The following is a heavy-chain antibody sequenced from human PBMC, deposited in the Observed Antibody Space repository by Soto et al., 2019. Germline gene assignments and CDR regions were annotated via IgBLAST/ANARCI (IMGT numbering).Heavy chain of an antibody. Sequence: ETLSLTSTVSGGSISSYYWSWIRQPPGKGLEWIGYMYYGGRTNYNPSLKSRVTISVDTSKMQVSLKLSSVTAADTAVYFCARGTPSPLIVRSSRGPWFDPWGQGTLVTVSS. D-gene: IGHD2-15*01. CDR3: ARGTPSPLIVRSSRGPWFDP. J-gene: IGHJ5*02. CDR1: GGSISSYY. CDR2: MYYGGRT. V-gene: IGHV4-59*08.